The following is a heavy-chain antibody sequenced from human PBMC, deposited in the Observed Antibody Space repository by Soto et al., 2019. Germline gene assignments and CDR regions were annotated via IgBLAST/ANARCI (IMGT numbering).Heavy chain of an antibody. V-gene: IGHV4-34*01. Sequence: LSLTCAVYGGSFSAYYWSWIRQPPGKGLPWIGEINHSGSGSTNYNPSLKSRVTISVDTSKNQFSLKLSSVTAADTAMYYCARDGYCSSISCSTRPFDSWDQGTLVTVSS. CDR2: INHSGSGST. CDR3: ARDGYCSSISCSTRPFDS. D-gene: IGHD2-2*02. J-gene: IGHJ4*02. CDR1: GGSFSAYY.